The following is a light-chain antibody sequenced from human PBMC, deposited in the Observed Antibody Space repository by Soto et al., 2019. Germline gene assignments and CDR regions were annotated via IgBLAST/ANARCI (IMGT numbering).Light chain of an antibody. CDR3: CAYAGSGTVV. V-gene: IGLV2-23*01. CDR1: SSDVGSSHL. CDR2: EAT. J-gene: IGLJ2*01. Sequence: QSALTQPASVSGAPEQSITISCTGTSSDVGSSHLVSWYQQHPGKAPKVMMYEATKRPSGVSNRFSGSKSGNTASLTISGLQAEDEANYYCCAYAGSGTVVFGGGTKLTVL.